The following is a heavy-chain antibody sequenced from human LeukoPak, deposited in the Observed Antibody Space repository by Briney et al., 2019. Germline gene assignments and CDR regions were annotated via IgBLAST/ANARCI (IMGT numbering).Heavy chain of an antibody. Sequence: SETLSLTCAVYGGSFSGYYWSWIRQPPGKGLEWIGEINHSGSTNYNPSLKSRVTISVDTSKNQFSLKLSSVTAADTAVYYCAHYKSSSWGGAYFDYWGQGTLATVSS. CDR1: GGSFSGYY. CDR3: AHYKSSSWGGAYFDY. J-gene: IGHJ4*02. CDR2: INHSGST. D-gene: IGHD6-13*01. V-gene: IGHV4-34*01.